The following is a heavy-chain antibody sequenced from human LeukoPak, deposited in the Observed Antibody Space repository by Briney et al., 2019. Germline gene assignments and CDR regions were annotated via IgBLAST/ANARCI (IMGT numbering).Heavy chain of an antibody. CDR2: INPNSGGT. CDR3: ARDATSEWELLN. D-gene: IGHD1-26*01. J-gene: IGHJ4*02. Sequence: ASVKVSCKASGYTFTAYHIHWVRQAPGQGLEWMGRINPNSGGTNYVQKFQGGVTMTRDTSISTAYMDLSGLTSDDTAVYYCARDATSEWELLNWGQGTLVTVSS. CDR1: GYTFTAYH. V-gene: IGHV1-2*06.